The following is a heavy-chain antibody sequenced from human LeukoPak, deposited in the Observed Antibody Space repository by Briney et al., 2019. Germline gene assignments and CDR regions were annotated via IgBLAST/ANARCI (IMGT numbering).Heavy chain of an antibody. CDR3: ARNPELTGESEEGPVFDY. CDR1: RYTFTSYG. CDR2: ISAYNGNT. D-gene: IGHD1-14*01. V-gene: IGHV1-18*01. Sequence: GASVKVSCKASRYTFTSYGISWVRQAPAQGLEWMGWISAYNGNTNYAQNLQRRVTMTTDTSTSTAYMELRSLRSDDTAVYYCARNPELTGESEEGPVFDYWGQGTLVTVSS. J-gene: IGHJ4*02.